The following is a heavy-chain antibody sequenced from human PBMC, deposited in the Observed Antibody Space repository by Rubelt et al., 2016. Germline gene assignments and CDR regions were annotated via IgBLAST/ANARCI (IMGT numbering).Heavy chain of an antibody. J-gene: IGHJ6*02. CDR2: IKHSGST. CDR3: ARGRRGSSSWLGRDYYGMDV. V-gene: IGHV4-34*01. D-gene: IGHD6-13*01. CDR1: GGSFSGYY. Sequence: QVQLQQWGAGLLKPSETLSLTCAVYGGSFSGYYWSWIRQPPGTGLGWIGEIKHSGSTNYNPSLKGRVTISVDTSKNQFSLKLGSVTAADTAVYYCARGRRGSSSWLGRDYYGMDVWGQGTTVTVSS.